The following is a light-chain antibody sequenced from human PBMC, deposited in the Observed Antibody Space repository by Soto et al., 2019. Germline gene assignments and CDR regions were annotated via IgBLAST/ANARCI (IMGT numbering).Light chain of an antibody. CDR3: PQLNSHPSRT. CDR2: AAA. Sequence: IQLTQSPSSLSASVGDRVTITCRASQGISSYLAWYQHKPGKAPKLLLYAAATLQSGVPSRFSGSGSGTDFTLTISSLQPEDSAPSYCPQLNSHPSRTFGRGTKVEIK. V-gene: IGKV1-9*01. CDR1: QGISSY. J-gene: IGKJ4*01.